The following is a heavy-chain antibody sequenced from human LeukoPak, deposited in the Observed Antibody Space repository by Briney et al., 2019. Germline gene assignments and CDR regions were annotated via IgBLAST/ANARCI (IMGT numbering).Heavy chain of an antibody. Sequence: GGSLRLSCAVSGFTVSGNYMSWVRQAPGKGLEWVSLIYSGGTTYYADSVKGRFTISRDNSKNTLYLQMNSLRAEDTAIYYCAKNGDRGAYCTGGACYPYFYYYMDVWGKGTTVTI. CDR1: GFTVSGNY. V-gene: IGHV3-53*01. D-gene: IGHD2-8*02. CDR2: IYSGGTT. CDR3: AKNGDRGAYCTGGACYPYFYYYMDV. J-gene: IGHJ6*03.